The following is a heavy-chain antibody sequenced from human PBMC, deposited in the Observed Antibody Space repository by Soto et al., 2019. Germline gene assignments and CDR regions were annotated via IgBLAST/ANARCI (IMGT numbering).Heavy chain of an antibody. J-gene: IGHJ6*02. CDR2: IYYSGST. CDR3: ASHSSSWYSGKGPRYYGMDV. CDR1: GGSISIYY. Sequence: SETLSLTCTVSGGSISIYYWSWIRQPPGKGLEWIGYIYYSGSTNYNPSLKSRVTISVDTSKNQFSLKLSSVTAADTAVYYCASHSSSWYSGKGPRYYGMDVWGQGTTVTVSS. V-gene: IGHV4-59*01. D-gene: IGHD6-13*01.